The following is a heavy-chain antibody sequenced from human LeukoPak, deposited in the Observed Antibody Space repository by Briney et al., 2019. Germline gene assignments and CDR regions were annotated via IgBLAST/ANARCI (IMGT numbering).Heavy chain of an antibody. J-gene: IGHJ1*01. V-gene: IGHV3-9*01. CDR1: GFTFDDYA. CDR3: AKDPPGPHQYFQH. CDR2: ISWNSGSI. Sequence: GGSLRLSCAASGFTFDDYAMHWVRQAPGKGLEWVSGISWNSGSIGYADSVKGRFTISRDNAKNSLYLQMNSLRAEDTALYYCAKDPPGPHQYFQHWGQGPLVTVSS.